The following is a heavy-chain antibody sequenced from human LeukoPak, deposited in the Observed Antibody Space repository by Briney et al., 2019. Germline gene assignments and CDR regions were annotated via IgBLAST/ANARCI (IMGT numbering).Heavy chain of an antibody. CDR2: MNPNSGNT. CDR1: GYTFTSYD. Sequence: ASVKVSCKASGYTFTSYDINWVRQATGQGLEWMGWMNPNSGNTGYAQKFQGRVTITRNTSISTAYMELSSLRSEDTAVYYCTRGREQYYPLYCYYMDVWGKGTTVTVSS. J-gene: IGHJ6*03. D-gene: IGHD3-10*01. CDR3: TRGREQYYPLYCYYMDV. V-gene: IGHV1-8*03.